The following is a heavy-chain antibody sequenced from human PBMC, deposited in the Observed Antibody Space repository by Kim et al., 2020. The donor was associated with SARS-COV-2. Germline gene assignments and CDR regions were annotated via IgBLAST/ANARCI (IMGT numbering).Heavy chain of an antibody. CDR3: AIADMRPKPPAAFDV. CDR1: GVSISRGGHY. CDR2: IYDSGKT. Sequence: SETLSLTCSVSGVSISRGGHYWTWIRQHPGKGLEWIGYIYDSGKTDYNPSLKSRVSISIDTSRNQFSLKLRSVSDADTAVYYCAIADMRPKPPAAFDVWG. D-gene: IGHD2-15*01. V-gene: IGHV4-31*03. J-gene: IGHJ3*01.